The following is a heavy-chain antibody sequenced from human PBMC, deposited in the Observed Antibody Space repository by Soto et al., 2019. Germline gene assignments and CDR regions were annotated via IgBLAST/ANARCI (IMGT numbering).Heavy chain of an antibody. J-gene: IGHJ5*02. CDR2: ISSSSSYI. CDR1: GFTFSSYS. CDR3: ARGLWFGEENWFDP. Sequence: EVQLVESGGGLVKPGGSLRLSCAASGFTFSSYSMNWVRQAPGKGLEWVSSISSSSSYIYYADSVKGRFTISRDNAKNSLYLQMNSLRAEDTAVYYYARGLWFGEENWFDPWGQGTLVTVSS. V-gene: IGHV3-21*01. D-gene: IGHD3-10*01.